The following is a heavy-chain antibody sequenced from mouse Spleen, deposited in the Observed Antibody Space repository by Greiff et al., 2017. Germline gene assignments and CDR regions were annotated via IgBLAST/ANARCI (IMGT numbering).Heavy chain of an antibody. Sequence: QVQLQQPGAELVRPGSSVKLSCKASGYTFTSYWMDWVKQRPGQGLEWIGNIYPSDSETHYNQKFKDKATLTVDKSSSTAYMQLSSLTSEDSAVYYCARSRAMITYYFDYWGQGTTLTVSS. CDR1: GYTFTSYW. CDR2: IYPSDSET. J-gene: IGHJ2*01. CDR3: ARSRAMITYYFDY. V-gene: IGHV1-61*01. D-gene: IGHD2-4*01.